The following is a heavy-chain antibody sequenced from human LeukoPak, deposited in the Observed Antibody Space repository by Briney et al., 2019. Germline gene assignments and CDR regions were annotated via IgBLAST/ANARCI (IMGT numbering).Heavy chain of an antibody. CDR2: IKEDGSEK. CDR3: AKDRVIFGVVTRPSH. CDR1: GFTFSSYG. D-gene: IGHD3-3*01. J-gene: IGHJ4*02. V-gene: IGHV3-7*03. Sequence: PGGSLRLSCAASGFTFSSYGMSWVRQAPGKGLEWVANIKEDGSEKYYVDSVKGRFTISRDNSKNTLYLQMNSLRAEDTAVYYCAKDRVIFGVVTRPSHWGQGTLVTVSS.